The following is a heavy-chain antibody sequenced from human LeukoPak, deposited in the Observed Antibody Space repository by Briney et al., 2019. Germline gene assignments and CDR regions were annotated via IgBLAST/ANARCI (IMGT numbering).Heavy chain of an antibody. J-gene: IGHJ5*02. CDR2: IYYSGST. Sequence: PSETLSLTCSVSGGSISSYYWSWIRQPPGKGLEWIGYIYYSGSTNYNPSLKSRVTISVDTSKNQFSLKLSSVTAADTAVYYCARHSTSGWNWFDPWGQGTLVTVSS. D-gene: IGHD6-19*01. CDR1: GGSISSYY. V-gene: IGHV4-59*08. CDR3: ARHSTSGWNWFDP.